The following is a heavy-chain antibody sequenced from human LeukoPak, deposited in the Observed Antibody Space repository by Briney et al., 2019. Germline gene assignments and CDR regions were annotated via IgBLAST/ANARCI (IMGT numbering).Heavy chain of an antibody. CDR2: ISYDGSNK. Sequence: GGSLRLSCAASGFTFSSYAMHWVRQAPGKGLEWVAVISYDGSNKYYADSVKGRFTISRDNSKNTLYLQMNSLRAEDTAVYYCARELGITMIVVVPEPFDYWGQGTLVTVSS. J-gene: IGHJ4*02. CDR3: ARELGITMIVVVPEPFDY. CDR1: GFTFSSYA. D-gene: IGHD3-22*01. V-gene: IGHV3-30-3*01.